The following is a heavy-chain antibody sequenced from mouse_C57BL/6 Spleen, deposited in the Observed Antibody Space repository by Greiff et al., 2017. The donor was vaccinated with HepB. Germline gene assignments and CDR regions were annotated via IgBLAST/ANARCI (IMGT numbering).Heavy chain of an antibody. D-gene: IGHD4-1*01. Sequence: QVQLQQPGAELVKPGASVKMSCKASGYTFTSYWITWVKQRPGQGLEWIGDIYPGSGSTNYNEKFKSKATLTVDTSSSTAYMQLSSLTSEDSAVYYCARGRLGDGYFDVWGPGTTVTVSS. J-gene: IGHJ1*01. CDR2: IYPGSGST. CDR3: ARGRLGDGYFDV. CDR1: GYTFTSYW. V-gene: IGHV1-55*01.